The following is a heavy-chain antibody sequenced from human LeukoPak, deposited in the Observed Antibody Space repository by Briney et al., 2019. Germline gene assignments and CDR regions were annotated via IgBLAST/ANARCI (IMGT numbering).Heavy chain of an antibody. D-gene: IGHD6-6*01. CDR1: GGTFSSYA. Sequence: SVKVSCKASGGTFSSYAISWLRQAPGQGLEWMGRIIPILGIANYAQKFQGRVTITADKSTGTAYMELSSLRSEDTAVYYCARDMTPAPLYSSSSGYYGMDVWGQGTTVTVSS. CDR2: IIPILGIA. CDR3: ARDMTPAPLYSSSSGYYGMDV. V-gene: IGHV1-69*04. J-gene: IGHJ6*02.